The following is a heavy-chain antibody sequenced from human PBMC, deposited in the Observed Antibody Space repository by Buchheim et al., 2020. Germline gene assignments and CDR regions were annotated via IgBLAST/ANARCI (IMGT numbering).Heavy chain of an antibody. V-gene: IGHV1-18*01. Sequence: QFQVVQSGAEVKKPGASVKVSCKASGYTFTNYGMAWVRQAPGQGLEWMGWINAHNGDSTYSQNLQGRFSMSTDTSKNTVYMELRSLTSGDSAVYYCARVSGNNWFDPWGQGTL. CDR3: ARVSGNNWFDP. CDR2: INAHNGDS. CDR1: GYTFTNYG. D-gene: IGHD3-10*01. J-gene: IGHJ5*02.